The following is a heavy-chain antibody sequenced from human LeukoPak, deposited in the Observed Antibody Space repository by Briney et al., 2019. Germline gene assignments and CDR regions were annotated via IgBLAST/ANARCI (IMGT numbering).Heavy chain of an antibody. CDR1: GFTFSTYG. D-gene: IGHD6-13*01. J-gene: IGHJ4*02. CDR3: AKSGTRSSWSPRVKTYLDY. Sequence: PGGSLRLSCAASGFTFSTYGMHWVRQAPGKGLEWVAVISYDGSNKYYADSVKGRFTISRDNSKNTLYLQMNSLRAEDTAVYYCAKSGTRSSWSPRVKTYLDYWGQGTLATVSS. CDR2: ISYDGSNK. V-gene: IGHV3-30*18.